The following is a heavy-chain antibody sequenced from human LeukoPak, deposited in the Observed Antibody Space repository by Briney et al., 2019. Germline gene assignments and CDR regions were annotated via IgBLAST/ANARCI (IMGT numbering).Heavy chain of an antibody. D-gene: IGHD6-13*01. CDR1: GFTFSSYG. V-gene: IGHV3-33*06. CDR2: IWYDGSNK. J-gene: IGHJ6*03. Sequence: RRSLRLSCAASGFTFSSYGMHWVRQAPGKGLEWVAVIWYDGSNKYYADSVKGRFTISRDNSKNTLYLQMNSPRAEDTAVYYCAKGYSSSWYDYYYYMDVWGKGTTVTVSS. CDR3: AKGYSSSWYDYYYYMDV.